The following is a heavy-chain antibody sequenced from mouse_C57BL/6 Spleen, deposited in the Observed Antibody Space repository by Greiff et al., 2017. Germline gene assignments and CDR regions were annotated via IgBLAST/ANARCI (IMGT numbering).Heavy chain of an antibody. J-gene: IGHJ2*01. CDR2: ISGGGGNT. CDR3: ARTRNFDY. Sequence: EVMLVESGGGLVKPGGSLKLSCAASGFTFSSYTMSWVRQTPEQRLEWVATISGGGGNTYYPDSVKGRFTISRDNAKNTLYLQMSSLRSEDTALYYCARTRNFDYWGQGTTLTVSS. CDR1: GFTFSSYT. V-gene: IGHV5-9*01.